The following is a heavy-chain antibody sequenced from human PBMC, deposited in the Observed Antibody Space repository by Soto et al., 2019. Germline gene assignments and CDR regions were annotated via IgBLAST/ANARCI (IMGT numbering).Heavy chain of an antibody. J-gene: IGHJ5*02. D-gene: IGHD2-2*02. Sequence: QITLKESGPTLVKPTQTLTLTCIFSGFSLSTSGVGVGWIRQPPGKALEWLALIYWDDDKRYIPSLKSRLTITKDTTKNQVVLTMTNMDPVDTATYYCAHSGVFPTIPPISTRWFDPWGQGTLVTVSS. CDR2: IYWDDDK. V-gene: IGHV2-5*02. CDR3: AHSGVFPTIPPISTRWFDP. CDR1: GFSLSTSGVG.